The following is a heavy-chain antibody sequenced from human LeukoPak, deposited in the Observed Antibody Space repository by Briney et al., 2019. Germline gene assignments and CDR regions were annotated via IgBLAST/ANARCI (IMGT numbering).Heavy chain of an antibody. CDR2: IRADGSEG. CDR1: GFTFSSYW. Sequence: GGSLRLSCAVSGFTFSSYWMGWVRQAPGKGLEGVANIRADGSEGFYVDSLKGRFTISRDNAKNSLYLQMNSLRAEDTAVYYCARVDCSGGSCFSGFDYWGQGTLVTVSS. V-gene: IGHV3-7*01. D-gene: IGHD2-15*01. CDR3: ARVDCSGGSCFSGFDY. J-gene: IGHJ4*02.